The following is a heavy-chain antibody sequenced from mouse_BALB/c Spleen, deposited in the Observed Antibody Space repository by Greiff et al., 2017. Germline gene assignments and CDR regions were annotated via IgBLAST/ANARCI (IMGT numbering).Heavy chain of an antibody. Sequence: EVKLVESGGGLVQPGGSRKLSCAASGFTFSSFGMHWVRQAPEKGLEWVAYISSGSSTIYYADTVKGRFTISRDNPKNTLFLQMTSLRSEDTAMYYCARKKYGNYHYAMDYWGQGTSVTVSS. J-gene: IGHJ4*01. D-gene: IGHD2-10*02. CDR3: ARKKYGNYHYAMDY. V-gene: IGHV5-17*02. CDR2: ISSGSSTI. CDR1: GFTFSSFG.